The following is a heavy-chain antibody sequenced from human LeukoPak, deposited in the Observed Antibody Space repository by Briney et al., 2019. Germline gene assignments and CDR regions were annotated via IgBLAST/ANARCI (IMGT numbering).Heavy chain of an antibody. CDR2: ISRSATTI. CDR3: ARGWVYYDSSGYYSSDY. Sequence: GGSLRLSCAASGFTFSSYEMNWVRQAPGKGLEWVSSISRSATTIYYADSVKGRFTISRDNAKNTLYLQMNSLRAEDTAVYYCARGWVYYDSSGYYSSDYWGQGTLVTVSS. V-gene: IGHV3-48*03. CDR1: GFTFSSYE. J-gene: IGHJ4*02. D-gene: IGHD3-22*01.